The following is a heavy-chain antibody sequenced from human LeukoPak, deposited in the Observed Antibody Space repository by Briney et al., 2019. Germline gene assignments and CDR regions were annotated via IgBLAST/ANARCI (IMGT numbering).Heavy chain of an antibody. J-gene: IGHJ4*02. Sequence: PGGPLRLSCAASGFSFSKYAMHWVRQAPGKGLEWVAVISFDENKKYYADSVKGRFTISRDNSNNTLFLQMNSVKTEDTAVYFRARMKVIKGASLDYWGQGSLVTVSS. V-gene: IGHV3-30-3*01. CDR2: ISFDENKK. CDR1: GFSFSKYA. D-gene: IGHD2-21*01. CDR3: ARMKVIKGASLDY.